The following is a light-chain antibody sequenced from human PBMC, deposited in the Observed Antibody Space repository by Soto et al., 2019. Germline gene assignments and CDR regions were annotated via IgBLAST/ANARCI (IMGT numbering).Light chain of an antibody. CDR2: DAS. CDR1: QDISNY. V-gene: IGKV1-5*01. CDR3: QQYDTYWT. Sequence: DMQLTQSPSSLPASVVYRVTITCQASQDISNYLNWYQQKPGKAPELLISDASSLASGVPSRFSGSGSGTEFTLTISSLQPDDFATYYCQQYDTYWTFGQGTK. J-gene: IGKJ1*01.